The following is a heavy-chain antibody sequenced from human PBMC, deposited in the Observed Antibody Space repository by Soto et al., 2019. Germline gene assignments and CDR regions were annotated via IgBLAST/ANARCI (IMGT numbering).Heavy chain of an antibody. CDR3: ARGGGSDSFDY. V-gene: IGHV4-30-2*01. D-gene: IGHD1-26*01. J-gene: IGHJ4*02. CDR1: GAPITFGGYS. CDR2: INHLETT. Sequence: SETLSLTCTVSGAPITFGGYSWSWIRQTPGKGLEWIGYINHLETTFYNPSFESRLTLSIDRAKNQFSLKLHSMSAADRAVYFCARGGGSDSFDYWGQGILVTVSS.